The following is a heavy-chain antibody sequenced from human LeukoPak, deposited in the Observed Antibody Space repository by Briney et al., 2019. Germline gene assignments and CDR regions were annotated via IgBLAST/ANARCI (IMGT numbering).Heavy chain of an antibody. V-gene: IGHV1-8*01. J-gene: IGHJ3*02. D-gene: IGHD3-10*01. CDR1: GYTFTSYD. CDR3: ARRKINYGAFDI. CDR2: MNPNSGNT. Sequence: GASVKVSCKASGYTFTSYDINWVRQAPGQGLEWMGWMNPNSGNTGYAQKFQGRVTMTRNTSISTAYMELSSLRSEDTAVYYCARRKINYGAFDIWGQGTMVTVSS.